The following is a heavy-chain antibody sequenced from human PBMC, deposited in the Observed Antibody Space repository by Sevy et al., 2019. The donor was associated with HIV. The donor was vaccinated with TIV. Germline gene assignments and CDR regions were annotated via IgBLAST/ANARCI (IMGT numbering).Heavy chain of an antibody. Sequence: GGSLRLSCAVSGFIVSGYSMNWVRQAPGKGLEWVSYISSSSDIIYYADSVKGRFTISRDNARNSLYLQMNSLRDEDTAVYYCARTIAAAETFDYWGQGALVTVSS. V-gene: IGHV3-48*02. CDR1: GFIVSGYS. J-gene: IGHJ4*02. CDR3: ARTIAAAETFDY. CDR2: ISSSSDII. D-gene: IGHD6-25*01.